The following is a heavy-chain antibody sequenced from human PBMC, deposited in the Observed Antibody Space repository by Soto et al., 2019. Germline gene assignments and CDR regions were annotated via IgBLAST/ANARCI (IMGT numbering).Heavy chain of an antibody. J-gene: IGHJ5*02. CDR1: GYTFTNYG. CDR3: ARGVGSGSYYNQYNWFDP. V-gene: IGHV1-18*01. Sequence: QVQLVQSGAEVKKPGASVKVSCKASGYTFTNYGISWVRQAPGQGLEWMGWISAYNGNTKYAQKXQGRGTMTTDXXTXTXXMELRSLRSDDTAVYYCARGVGSGSYYNQYNWFDPWGQGTLVTVSS. D-gene: IGHD3-10*01. CDR2: ISAYNGNT.